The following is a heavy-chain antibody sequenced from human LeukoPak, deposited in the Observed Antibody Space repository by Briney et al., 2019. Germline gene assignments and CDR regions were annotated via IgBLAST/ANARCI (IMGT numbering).Heavy chain of an antibody. J-gene: IGHJ4*02. CDR2: INTNTGNP. CDR3: ARGSRSSAGPFDY. CDR1: KYTFTTYT. V-gene: IGHV7-4-1*02. D-gene: IGHD3-16*01. Sequence: ASVKVSCKAAKYTFTTYTINWVRQAPGQGLEWVGWINTNTGNPTYAQDSTGRFVFSLDTSVSTAYLQISSLQAEDTAVYYCARGSRSSAGPFDYWGQGTLVTVAS.